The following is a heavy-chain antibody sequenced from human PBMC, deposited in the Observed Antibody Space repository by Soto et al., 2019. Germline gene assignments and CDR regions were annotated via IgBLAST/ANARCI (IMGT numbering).Heavy chain of an antibody. CDR1: GYTFTPYA. CDR2: INAASGKT. Sequence: QVQLVQSGAEVKKPGASVKLSCTASGYTFTPYAVHWVRQAPGQGLEWMGWINAASGKTKYAQKFQGRVTITRDTSASTAYMELSSLRSEDTAVYYCARDPPRLRTFDWISSHLDYWGQGALVIVSS. D-gene: IGHD3-9*01. CDR3: ARDPPRLRTFDWISSHLDY. J-gene: IGHJ4*02. V-gene: IGHV1-3*01.